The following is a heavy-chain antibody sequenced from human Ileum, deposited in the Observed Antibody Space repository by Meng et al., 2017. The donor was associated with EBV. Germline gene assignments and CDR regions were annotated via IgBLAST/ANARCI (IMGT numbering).Heavy chain of an antibody. V-gene: IGHV1-2*02. J-gene: IGHJ4*02. CDR3: ARDGAGGNSFDF. CDR2: IYPNSGGT. Sequence: SGAEVKKPGASVKVSCKASGYSFTGHYIHWVRQAPGQGLEWVGWIYPNSGGTRYAQKFEGRVTMTRDTSITTAYMELSSLKSDDTAVYYCARDGAGGNSFDFWGQGTLVTVSS. D-gene: IGHD3-16*01. CDR1: GYSFTGHY.